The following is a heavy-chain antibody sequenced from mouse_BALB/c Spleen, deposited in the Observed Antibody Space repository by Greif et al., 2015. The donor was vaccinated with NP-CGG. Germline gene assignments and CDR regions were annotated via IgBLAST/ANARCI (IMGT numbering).Heavy chain of an antibody. D-gene: IGHD1-1*01. CDR2: INSNGGST. J-gene: IGHJ2*01. CDR1: GFTFSSYY. CDR3: ARLSSSYYFDY. V-gene: IGHV5-6-2*01. Sequence: EVKLVESGGGLVKLGGSLKLSCAASGFTFSSYYMSWVRQTPEKRLELVAAINSNGGSTYYPDTVKGRFTISRDNAKNTLYLQMSSLKSEDTALYYCARLSSSYYFDYWGQGTTLTVSS.